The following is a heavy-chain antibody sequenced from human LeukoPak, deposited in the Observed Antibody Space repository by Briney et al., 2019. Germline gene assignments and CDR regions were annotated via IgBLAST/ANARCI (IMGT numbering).Heavy chain of an antibody. CDR2: INPNSGGT. CDR1: GYTFTGYY. D-gene: IGHD2-21*02. J-gene: IGHJ6*03. V-gene: IGHV1-2*02. CDR3: ARDGEVGDSALYYMDV. Sequence: VASVKVSCKASGYTFTGYYMHWVRQAPGQGLEWMGWINPNSGGTNYAQKFQGRVTMTRDTSISTAYMELSRLRSDDTAVYYCARDGEVGDSALYYMDVWGKGTTVTISS.